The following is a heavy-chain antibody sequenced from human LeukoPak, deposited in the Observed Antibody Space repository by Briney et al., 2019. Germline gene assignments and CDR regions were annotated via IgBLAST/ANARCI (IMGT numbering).Heavy chain of an antibody. D-gene: IGHD6-13*01. CDR2: IRSKANSYAT. CDR3: TSDGYSSSWYVGFDP. Sequence: GGSLRLSCAASGFTFSGYAMRWLRQASGKGLEWVGRIRSKANSYATAYAASVKGRFTISRDDSKNTAYLQMNSLKTEDTAVYYCTSDGYSSSWYVGFDPWGQGTLVTVSS. J-gene: IGHJ5*02. V-gene: IGHV3-73*01. CDR1: GFTFSGYA.